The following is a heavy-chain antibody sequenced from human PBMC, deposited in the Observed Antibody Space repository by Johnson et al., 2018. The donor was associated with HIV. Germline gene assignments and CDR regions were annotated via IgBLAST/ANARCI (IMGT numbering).Heavy chain of an antibody. CDR1: GFTFSS. Sequence: QEQLVESGGGVVQPGRSLRLSCAASGFTFSSMHWDRQAPGKGLEWVAVISYDGNNKYYADSVKGRFTISRDNSKNTLYLQMNSLRAEDTAVYYCAKGIVVGVRAFDIWGQGTMVTVSS. V-gene: IGHV3-30-3*01. CDR3: AKGIVVGVRAFDI. D-gene: IGHD3-22*01. CDR2: ISYDGNNK. J-gene: IGHJ3*02.